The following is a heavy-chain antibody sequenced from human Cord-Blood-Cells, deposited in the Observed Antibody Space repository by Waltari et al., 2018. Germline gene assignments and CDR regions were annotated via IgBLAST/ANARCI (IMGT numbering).Heavy chain of an antibody. Sequence: EVQLVESGGGLVQPGGSLRLSCAASGFTFSSYWLSCVRQVPGKGLEWVTNLKQDGSGKYYVDSVKGRFTISRANAKNSLYLQMNSLRAEDTAVYYCARDQYDSSGYDYWGQGTLVTVSS. D-gene: IGHD3-22*01. J-gene: IGHJ4*02. CDR2: LKQDGSGK. CDR1: GFTFSSYW. V-gene: IGHV3-7*01. CDR3: ARDQYDSSGYDY.